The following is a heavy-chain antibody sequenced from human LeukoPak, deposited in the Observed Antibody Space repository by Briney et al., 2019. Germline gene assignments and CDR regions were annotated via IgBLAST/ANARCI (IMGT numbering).Heavy chain of an antibody. D-gene: IGHD6-19*01. J-gene: IGHJ4*02. CDR1: GGSISSSSYY. Sequence: SETLSLTCTVSGGSISSSSYYWGWIRQPPGKGLEWTGSIHYSGTTYYNPSLKSRVAISVDTSKNQFSLKLSSVTAADTAVYYCARHVSGSFDCWGQGTLVTVSS. V-gene: IGHV4-39*01. CDR3: ARHVSGSFDC. CDR2: IHYSGTT.